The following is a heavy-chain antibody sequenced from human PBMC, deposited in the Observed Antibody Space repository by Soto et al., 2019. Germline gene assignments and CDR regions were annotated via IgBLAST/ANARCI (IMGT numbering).Heavy chain of an antibody. CDR2: FDPEDGET. CDR3: AAGLYSRAPGDY. V-gene: IGHV1-24*01. J-gene: IGHJ4*02. D-gene: IGHD2-15*01. Sequence: ASVKVSCKVSGYTLTELSMHWVRQAPGKGLEWMGGFDPEDGETIYAQKFQGRITMTEDTSTDTGYMELSSLRSEDTAVYYCAAGLYSRAPGDYWGQGTLVTVSS. CDR1: GYTLTELS.